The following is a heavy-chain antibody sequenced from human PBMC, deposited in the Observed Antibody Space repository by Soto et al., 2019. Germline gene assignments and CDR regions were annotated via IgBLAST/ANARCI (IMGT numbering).Heavy chain of an antibody. J-gene: IGHJ6*02. V-gene: IGHV1-2*04. CDR3: ARGYSSSWYGQYYYYYYGMDV. CDR2: INPNSGGT. D-gene: IGHD6-13*01. Sequence: ASVKVSCKASGYTFTGYYMHWVRQAPGQGLEWMGWINPNSGGTNYAQKFQGWVTMTRDTSISTAYMELSRLRSDDTAVYYCARGYSSSWYGQYYYYYYGMDVWGQGTTVTVSS. CDR1: GYTFTGYY.